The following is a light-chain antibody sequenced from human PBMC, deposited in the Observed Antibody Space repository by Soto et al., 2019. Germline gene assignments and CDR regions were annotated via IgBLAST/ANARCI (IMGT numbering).Light chain of an antibody. V-gene: IGKV3-11*01. CDR3: QQRSNWPPTWT. Sequence: EIVLTQSPATLSLSPGERATLSCRASQSVSSYLAWYQQKPGQAPRLLIYDASKRATGILARFSGSGSGTDFTLTISSLEPEDFGVYYCQQRSNWPPTWTFGQGTKVEIK. J-gene: IGKJ1*01. CDR1: QSVSSY. CDR2: DAS.